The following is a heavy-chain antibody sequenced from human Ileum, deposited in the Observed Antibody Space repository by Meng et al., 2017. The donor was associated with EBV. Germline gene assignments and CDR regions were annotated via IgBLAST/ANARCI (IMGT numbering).Heavy chain of an antibody. J-gene: IGHJ4*02. CDR1: GFSLSTSGVA. CDR2: IYWDDDK. D-gene: IGHD3-22*01. CDR3: AHNNHDGGGHYDY. V-gene: IGHV2-5*02. Sequence: IHMKESSPTLVKPTQTLTLPCTFSGFSLSTSGVAVGWIRQPPGKALEWLALIYWDDDKRYSPSLKTRLIITKDTSKNQVVLTMTNMDPVDTATYYCAHNNHDGGGHYDYWGQGALVTVSS.